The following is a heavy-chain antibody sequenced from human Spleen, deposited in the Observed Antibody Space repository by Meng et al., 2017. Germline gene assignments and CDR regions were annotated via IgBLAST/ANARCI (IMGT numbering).Heavy chain of an antibody. V-gene: IGHV4-34*01. CDR3: ARDHGSGWYFYDIYFDY. D-gene: IGHD6-19*01. CDR2: INHSGST. J-gene: IGHJ4*02. CDR1: GGSLSGYY. Sequence: VQLQQWGAGLLKPSATLSLTCAGYGGSLSGYYCSWIRQPPGKGLEWIGEINHSGSTNYNPSLKSRVTISVDTSKNQFSLKLSSVTAADTAVYYCARDHGSGWYFYDIYFDYWGQGTLVTVSS.